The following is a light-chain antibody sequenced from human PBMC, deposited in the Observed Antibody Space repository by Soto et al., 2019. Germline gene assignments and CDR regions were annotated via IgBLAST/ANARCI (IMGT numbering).Light chain of an antibody. Sequence: FVMTQSPDSLGVALGERATINCKSSQSVLYNSNNKNYLSWYQQRPGQPPKLLIYWASTRESGVPDRFSGSGSGTDFTLTIASLLAEDVAVYFCQQYYSRPITFGRGTRLDI. V-gene: IGKV4-1*01. CDR2: WAS. CDR1: QSVLYNSNNKNY. CDR3: QQYYSRPIT. J-gene: IGKJ5*01.